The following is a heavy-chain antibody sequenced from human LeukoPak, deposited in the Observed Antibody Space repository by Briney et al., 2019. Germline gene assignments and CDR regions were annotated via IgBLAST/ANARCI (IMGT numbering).Heavy chain of an antibody. CDR2: IYYSGST. CDR1: GGSISSYY. D-gene: IGHD3-22*01. J-gene: IGHJ3*02. V-gene: IGHV4-39*01. CDR3: ARNYFDSSGYYGDAFDI. Sequence: SETLSLTCTVSGGSISSYYWGWIRQPPGKGLEWIGSIYYSGSTYYNPSLKSRVTISVDTSKNQFSLKLSSVTAADTAVYYCARNYFDSSGYYGDAFDIWGQGTMVTVSS.